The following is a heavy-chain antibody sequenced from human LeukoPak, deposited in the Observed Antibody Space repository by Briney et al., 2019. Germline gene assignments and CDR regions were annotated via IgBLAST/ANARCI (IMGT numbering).Heavy chain of an antibody. V-gene: IGHV3-48*01. Sequence: SGGSLRLSCAASGFTFRSYSMNWVRQAPGKGLEWVSYISSSSSTIYYADSVKGRFTISRDNAKNSLYVQMNSLRAEDTAVYYCARATHTIFGVGTYYYYYYMDVWGKGTTVTVSS. J-gene: IGHJ6*03. CDR3: ARATHTIFGVGTYYYYYYMDV. CDR1: GFTFRSYS. CDR2: ISSSSSTI. D-gene: IGHD3-3*01.